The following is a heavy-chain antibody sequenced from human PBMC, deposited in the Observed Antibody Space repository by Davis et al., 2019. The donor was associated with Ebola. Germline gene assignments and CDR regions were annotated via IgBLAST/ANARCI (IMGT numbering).Heavy chain of an antibody. J-gene: IGHJ4*02. CDR2: LGTRATTT. CDR3: ARGGWGYYDSSGYYPHPHFDY. V-gene: IGHV3-23*01. Sequence: GGSLRLSCAASGFTFSSYAMSWVRQAPGKGLEWVSTLGTRATTTYYADSVKGRFTVSRDNFKNTLYLQMNSLRAEDTAVYYCARGGWGYYDSSGYYPHPHFDYWGQGTLVTVSS. CDR1: GFTFSSYA. D-gene: IGHD3-22*01.